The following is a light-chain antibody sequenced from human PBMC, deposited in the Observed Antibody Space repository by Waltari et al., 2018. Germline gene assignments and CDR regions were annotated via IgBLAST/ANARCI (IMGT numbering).Light chain of an antibody. CDR1: QSVGTY. CDR2: DAS. J-gene: IGKJ4*02. V-gene: IGKV3-11*01. Sequence: LTQSPAILSFSPGERATLSCRASQSVGTYLACDQQRPGRSPRLLIYDASYRATGIRARFSGRGSETDFTLTLSCLQPEDFAVYSGQQRRNWPLTFGGGTRVQ. CDR3: QQRRNWPLT.